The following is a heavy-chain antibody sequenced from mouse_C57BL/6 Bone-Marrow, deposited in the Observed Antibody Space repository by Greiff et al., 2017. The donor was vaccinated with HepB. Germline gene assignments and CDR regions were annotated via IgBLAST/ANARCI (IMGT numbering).Heavy chain of an antibody. D-gene: IGHD1-1*01. V-gene: IGHV1-52*01. CDR2: INPSDSET. Sequence: QVQLQQPGAELVRPGSSVKLSCKASGYTFTSYWMHWVKQRPIQGLEWIGNINPSDSETHYNQKFKDKATLTVDKSSSTAYMQLSSLTSEDSAVYYCARFYYGSSFWGQGTTLTVAS. J-gene: IGHJ2*01. CDR3: ARFYYGSSF. CDR1: GYTFTSYW.